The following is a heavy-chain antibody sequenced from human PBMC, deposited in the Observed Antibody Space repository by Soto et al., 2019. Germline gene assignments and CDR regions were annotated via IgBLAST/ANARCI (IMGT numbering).Heavy chain of an antibody. J-gene: IGHJ6*02. V-gene: IGHV1-69*06. CDR3: ARDLFDSGYAYYYYYGMDV. CDR1: GGTFSSYA. D-gene: IGHD5-12*01. CDR2: IIPIFGTA. Sequence: SVKVSCKASGGTFSSYAIGWVRQAPGQGLEWMGGIIPIFGTANYAQKFQGRVTITADKSTSTAYMELSSLRSEDTAVYYCARDLFDSGYAYYYYYGMDVWGQGTTVTVSS.